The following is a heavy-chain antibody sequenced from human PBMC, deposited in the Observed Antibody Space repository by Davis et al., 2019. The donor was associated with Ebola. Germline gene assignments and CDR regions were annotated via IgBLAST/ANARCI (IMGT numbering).Heavy chain of an antibody. V-gene: IGHV1-2*02. J-gene: IGHJ4*02. CDR1: GYTFTGYY. Sequence: ASVKVSCKASGYTFTGYYMHWVRQAPGQGLEWMGWINPNSGGTNYAQKFQGRVTMTRDTSISTAYMELSRLRSDDTAVYYCARGGDGGIYDYVWGSHPRYWGQGTLVTVSS. CDR2: INPNSGGT. D-gene: IGHD3-16*01. CDR3: ARGGDGGIYDYVWGSHPRY.